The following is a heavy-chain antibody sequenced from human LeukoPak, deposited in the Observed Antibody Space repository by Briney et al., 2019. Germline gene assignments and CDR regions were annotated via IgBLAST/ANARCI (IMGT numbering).Heavy chain of an antibody. V-gene: IGHV3-74*01. CDR1: GFTFSSHW. Sequence: GGSLRLSCAASGFTFSSHWMHWVRQVPGKGLVWVSRINSAGSGTSYGDSVKGRFTISRDNAKGTLYLQMHSLRVEDTAIYYCIRGPTYFDSWGQGTLVTVSS. CDR3: IRGPTYFDS. J-gene: IGHJ4*02. CDR2: INSAGSGT.